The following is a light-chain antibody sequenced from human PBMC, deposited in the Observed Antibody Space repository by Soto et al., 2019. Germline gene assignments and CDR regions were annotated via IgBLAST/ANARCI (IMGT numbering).Light chain of an antibody. V-gene: IGLV2-14*03. CDR1: SSDVGGYNF. CDR2: EVS. J-gene: IGLJ1*01. Sequence: QSVLTQPASVFGSRGQSITISCTGTSSDVGGYNFVSWYQQHPGKAPKLMIYEVSSRPSGVSNRFSGSKSGNTASLTISGLQPEDEADYYCSSYTTSSTVVFGTGTKVTV. CDR3: SSYTTSSTVV.